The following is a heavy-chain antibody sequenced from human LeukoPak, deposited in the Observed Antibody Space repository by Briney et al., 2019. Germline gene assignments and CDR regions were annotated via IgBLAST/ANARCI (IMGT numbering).Heavy chain of an antibody. J-gene: IGHJ4*02. D-gene: IGHD2-2*02. CDR1: GYTFTGYY. CDR2: INPNSGGT. CDR3: ARAGRIVVVPAAIVY. V-gene: IGHV1-2*02. Sequence: ASVKVSCKAYGYTFTGYYMHWVRQAPGQGLEWMGWINPNSGGTNYAQKFQGRVTMTRDTSISTAYMELSRLRSDDTAVYYCARAGRIVVVPAAIVYWGQGTLVTVSS.